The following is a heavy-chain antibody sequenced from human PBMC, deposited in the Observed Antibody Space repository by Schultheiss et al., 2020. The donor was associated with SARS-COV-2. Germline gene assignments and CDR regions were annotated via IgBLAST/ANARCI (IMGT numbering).Heavy chain of an antibody. V-gene: IGHV3-9*01. CDR2: IVWNSGSI. D-gene: IGHD1-26*01. CDR3: ARDHSGHDY. CDR1: GFSFDDYA. J-gene: IGHJ4*02. Sequence: GGSLRLSCAASGFSFDDYAMHWVRKAPGKGLEWVSGIVWNSGSIGYADSVKGRFTISRDNAKNTLYLQMNSLRAEDTAVYYCARDHSGHDYWGRGTLVTVSS.